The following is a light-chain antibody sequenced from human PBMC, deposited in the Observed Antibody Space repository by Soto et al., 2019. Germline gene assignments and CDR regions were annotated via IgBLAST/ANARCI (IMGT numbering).Light chain of an antibody. CDR3: QHYGSPPPT. Sequence: EIVSTQSPGTLSLSPGERATLSCRASQSVSSNYLAWHQHKPGQAPSPFIHGASSTATGIPDRFSGSGSGTDFTLTISRLEPEDVAVFYCQHYGSPPPTFGGGTTV. CDR2: GAS. J-gene: IGKJ4*01. V-gene: IGKV3-20*01. CDR1: QSVSSNY.